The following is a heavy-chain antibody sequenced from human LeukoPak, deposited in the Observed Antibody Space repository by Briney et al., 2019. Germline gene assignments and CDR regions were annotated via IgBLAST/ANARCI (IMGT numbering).Heavy chain of an antibody. CDR1: GFTFSSYS. V-gene: IGHV4-39*01. CDR2: TYYSGST. J-gene: IGHJ4*02. CDR3: ARLGAGDCSSTSCYGTIDY. D-gene: IGHD2-2*01. Sequence: GSLRLSCAASGFTFSSYSMNWIRQPPGKGLEWIGSTYYSGSTYYNPSLKSRVTISVDTSKNQFSLKLSSVTAADTAVYYCARLGAGDCSSTSCYGTIDYWGQGTLVTVSS.